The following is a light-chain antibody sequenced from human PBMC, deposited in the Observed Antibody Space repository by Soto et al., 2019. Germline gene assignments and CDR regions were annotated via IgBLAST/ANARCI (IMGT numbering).Light chain of an antibody. V-gene: IGLV2-23*01. CDR2: EGH. Sequence: QSALAQPASVSGSPGQSITISCTGTSGFVGSFSLVSWYQQHPGKAPKVMISEGHRRPSGVPDRFSGSKSANTASLTISGLQAEDEADYYCCSFAGTYTWNVFGTGTKVTVL. CDR1: SGFVGSFSL. J-gene: IGLJ1*01. CDR3: CSFAGTYTWNV.